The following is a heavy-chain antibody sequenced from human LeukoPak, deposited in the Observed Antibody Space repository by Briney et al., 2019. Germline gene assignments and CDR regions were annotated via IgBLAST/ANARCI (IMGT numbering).Heavy chain of an antibody. CDR3: ARGWGYSYGTPFEDV. D-gene: IGHD5-18*01. V-gene: IGHV4-30-4*01. J-gene: IGHJ6*02. CDR1: GGSISSGDYY. CDR2: IYYSGST. Sequence: SETLSLTCTVSGGSISSGDYYWSWIRQRPGKGLEWIGYIYYSGSTYYNPSLRSRVTISVDTSKNQFSLKLSSVTAADTAVYYCARGWGYSYGTPFEDVWGQGTTVTVSS.